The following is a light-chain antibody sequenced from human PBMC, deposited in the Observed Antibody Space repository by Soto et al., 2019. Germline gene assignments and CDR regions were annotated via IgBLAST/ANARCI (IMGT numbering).Light chain of an antibody. V-gene: IGKV3-15*01. J-gene: IGKJ2*01. CDR2: GAS. CDR1: QSVSSN. Sequence: EIVMTQSPDTLSVSPGERATLSCRASQSVSSNLAWYQQKPGQAPRLLIYGASSRATGIPARFSGSGSGTEFTLTISSLQSEDFAVYYCQQYNKWPYTFGQGTKLEIK. CDR3: QQYNKWPYT.